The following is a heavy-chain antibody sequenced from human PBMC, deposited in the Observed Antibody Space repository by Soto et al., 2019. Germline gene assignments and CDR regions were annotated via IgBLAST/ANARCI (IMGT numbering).Heavy chain of an antibody. J-gene: IGHJ4*02. CDR3: ARGKGDYWSGYSPFDS. V-gene: IGHV1-18*01. D-gene: IGHD3-3*01. CDR1: GYTFTNFG. Sequence: QVQLVQSAAEVKKPGASVTVSCKVSGYTFTNFGVTWVRQAPGQGLEWMGWISVYNGNTFYADNFQGRVSMTTDTSTSTAFMEMWGLRYDDTAIYYCARGKGDYWSGYSPFDSWGQGPQVIVSS. CDR2: ISVYNGNT.